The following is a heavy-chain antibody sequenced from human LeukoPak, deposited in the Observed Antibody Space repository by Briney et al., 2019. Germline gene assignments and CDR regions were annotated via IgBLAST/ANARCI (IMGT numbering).Heavy chain of an antibody. CDR2: INHSGST. CDR1: GGPFSPYF. D-gene: IGHD3-22*01. Sequence: SETLSPTCAVYGGPFSPYFWNWVRQPPGKGLEWIGEINHSGSTHYNPSLKSRVTISVDTSKNQFSLRLTSVTAADTAVYYCARDDLYYYDSSGHSDAFDIWGQGTMVTVSS. J-gene: IGHJ3*02. V-gene: IGHV4-34*01. CDR3: ARDDLYYYDSSGHSDAFDI.